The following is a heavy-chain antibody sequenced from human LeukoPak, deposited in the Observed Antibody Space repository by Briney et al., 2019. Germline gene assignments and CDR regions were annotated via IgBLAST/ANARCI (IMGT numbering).Heavy chain of an antibody. CDR1: GFTVSSNY. V-gene: IGHV3-53*01. Sequence: GASLRLSCAASGFTVSSNYISWVRQAPGKGLEWVSIIYSGVDTYYANSVKGRFTMSRDNSKNTLYLQMNSLRAEDTAVYYCARGPTYYYDISEGYFDYWGQGTLVTVSS. CDR2: IYSGVDT. CDR3: ARGPTYYYDISEGYFDY. J-gene: IGHJ4*02. D-gene: IGHD3-22*01.